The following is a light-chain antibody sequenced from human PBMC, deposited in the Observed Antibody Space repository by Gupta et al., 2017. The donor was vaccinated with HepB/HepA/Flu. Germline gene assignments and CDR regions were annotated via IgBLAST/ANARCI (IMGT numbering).Light chain of an antibody. CDR3: QHYNNLLLT. CDR2: DAS. V-gene: IGKV1-33*01. Sequence: DIQMTQSPSSLSASVGDRVTITCQSSQDIRKYLNWYQQKPGKAPKLLIYDASNLETGVPSRFSGSGSGTDFTFTISSLQPEDIATYYCQHYNNLLLTFGGGTKVEIK. CDR1: QDIRKY. J-gene: IGKJ4*01.